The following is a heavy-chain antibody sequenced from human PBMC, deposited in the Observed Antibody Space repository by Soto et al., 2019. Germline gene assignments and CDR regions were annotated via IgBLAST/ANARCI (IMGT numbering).Heavy chain of an antibody. J-gene: IGHJ4*02. V-gene: IGHV4-59*01. CDR2: IYFNGNT. CDR1: SASFSKYY. Sequence: SATRSLTCTVSSASFSKYYWSWIRQPPGKGLEWIGYIYFNGNTNYNPSLKRRVTISIDTSKKQISLNLTSVTDADTAVYYCASVTFGGVVLAHWGQGTLVTVSS. CDR3: ASVTFGGVVLAH. D-gene: IGHD3-16*01.